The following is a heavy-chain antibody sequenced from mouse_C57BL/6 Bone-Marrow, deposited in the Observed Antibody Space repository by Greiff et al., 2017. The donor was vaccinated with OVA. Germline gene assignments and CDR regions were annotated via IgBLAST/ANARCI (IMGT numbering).Heavy chain of an antibody. V-gene: IGHV1-15*01. CDR1: GYTFTDYE. CDR2: IDPETGGT. J-gene: IGHJ4*01. CDR3: TRWETTSPYYYAMDY. D-gene: IGHD1-1*01. Sequence: VQRVESGAELVRPGASVTLSCKASGYTFTDYEMHWVKQTPVHGLEWIGAIDPETGGTAYNQKFKGKAILTADKSSSTAYMELRSLTSEDSAVYYCTRWETTSPYYYAMDYWGQGTSVTVSS.